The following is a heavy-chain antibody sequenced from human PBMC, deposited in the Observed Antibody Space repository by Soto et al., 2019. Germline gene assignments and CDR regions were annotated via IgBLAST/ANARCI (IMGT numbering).Heavy chain of an antibody. Sequence: SETLSLTCSVSGVSIKSGGYYWTWIRNVPGKGLEWVGDIYYTGSTFYHPSLKTRVTLSMDSSKNQFSLNLESVTAADTAVYYCATQPRYDSSGYFFYWGQGTQVTVSS. CDR3: ATQPRYDSSGYFFY. CDR2: IYYTGST. J-gene: IGHJ4*02. D-gene: IGHD3-22*01. CDR1: GVSIKSGGYY. V-gene: IGHV4-31*03.